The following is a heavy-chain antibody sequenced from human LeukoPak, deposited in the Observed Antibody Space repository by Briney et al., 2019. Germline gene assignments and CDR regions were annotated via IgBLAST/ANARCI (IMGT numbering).Heavy chain of an antibody. CDR2: IHYSGKV. D-gene: IGHD6-19*01. CDR3: ARQSGDQSSAWYFDA. CDR1: GGSLRSSGHW. V-gene: IGHV4-39*01. J-gene: IGHJ4*02. Sequence: SETLSLTCTVSGGSLRSSGHWWVWIRQPPGKGLEWIGSIHYSGKVYYNPSLKSRVTTSVDTSTDQFSLRLSSATAADTAIYYCARQSGDQSSAWYFDAWGQGSLVTVSS.